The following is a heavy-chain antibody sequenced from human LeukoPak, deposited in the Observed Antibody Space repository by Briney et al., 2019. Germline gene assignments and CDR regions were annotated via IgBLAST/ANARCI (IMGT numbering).Heavy chain of an antibody. Sequence: SETLSLTCTVSGGSISSYYWSWIRQPPGKGLEWIGYIYYSGSTNYNPSLKSRVTISVDTSKNQFSLKLSSVTAADMAVYYCARVVPGYSWENHDAFDIWGQGTMVTVSS. CDR2: IYYSGST. J-gene: IGHJ3*02. CDR1: GGSISSYY. V-gene: IGHV4-59*08. D-gene: IGHD5-18*01. CDR3: ARVVPGYSWENHDAFDI.